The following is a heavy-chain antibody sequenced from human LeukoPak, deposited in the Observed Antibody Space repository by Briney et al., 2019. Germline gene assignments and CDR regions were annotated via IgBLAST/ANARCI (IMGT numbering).Heavy chain of an antibody. J-gene: IGHJ4*02. V-gene: IGHV3-11*01. CDR1: GFTFSDYY. Sequence: GGSLRLSCAASGFTFSDYYMSWIRQAPGKGLEWVSYISSSGSTIYYADSVKGRFTISRDNAKNSLYPQMNSLRAEDTAVYYCARSIAADATTFGYWGQGTLVTVSS. D-gene: IGHD6-25*01. CDR2: ISSSGSTI. CDR3: ARSIAADATTFGY.